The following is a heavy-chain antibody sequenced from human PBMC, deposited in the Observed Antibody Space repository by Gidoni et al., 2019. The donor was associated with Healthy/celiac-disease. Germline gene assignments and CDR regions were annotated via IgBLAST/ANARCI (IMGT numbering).Heavy chain of an antibody. CDR1: GYTFTSYG. V-gene: IGHV1-18*01. CDR3: ARDSDFWSGYSPRYFDY. D-gene: IGHD3-3*01. J-gene: IGHJ4*02. Sequence: QVQLVQSGAEVKKPGASVKVSCKASGYTFTSYGIGWVRQAPGQWLEWMGWISAYKGNTNYAQKLQGRVTMTTDTSTSTAYMELRSLRSDDTAGYYCARDSDFWSGYSPRYFDYWGQGTLVTVSS. CDR2: ISAYKGNT.